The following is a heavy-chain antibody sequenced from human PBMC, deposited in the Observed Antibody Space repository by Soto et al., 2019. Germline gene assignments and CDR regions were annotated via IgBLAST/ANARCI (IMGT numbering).Heavy chain of an antibody. J-gene: IGHJ4*02. CDR1: GFAFNNYG. D-gene: IGHD2-2*01. CDR3: AREDSIIIPAVSDF. CDR2: ISKSDYT. Sequence: GGSLRLSCTVSGFAFNNYGISWFRQAPGKGLEWVSSISKSDYTYYSDSVKGRFTISRDNAKNSVSLQMNTLRVEDTAVYYCAREDSIIIPAVSDFWGQGTLVTVSS. V-gene: IGHV3-21*01.